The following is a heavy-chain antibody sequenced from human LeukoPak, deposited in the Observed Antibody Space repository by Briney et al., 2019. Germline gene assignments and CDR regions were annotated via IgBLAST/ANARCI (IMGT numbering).Heavy chain of an antibody. J-gene: IGHJ3*02. CDR2: IRYDGSNK. CDR1: GFTFSSYS. V-gene: IGHV3-30*02. D-gene: IGHD1-26*01. CDR3: ARERGSGSYYTEKAFDI. Sequence: GGSLRLSCAASGFTFSSYSMNWVRQAPGKGLEWVAFIRYDGSNKYYADSVKGRFTISRDNAKNSLYLQMNSLRAEDTAVYYCARERGSGSYYTEKAFDIWGQGTMVTVSS.